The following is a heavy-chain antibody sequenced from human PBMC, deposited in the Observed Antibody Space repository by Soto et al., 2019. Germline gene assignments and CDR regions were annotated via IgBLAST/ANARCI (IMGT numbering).Heavy chain of an antibody. Sequence: LSLTCTVSGGSVSSGSYYWSWIRQPPGKGLEWIGYIYYSVSTNYNPSLKSRVTISVDTSKNQFSLKLSSVTAADTAVYYCARDLDSSGFLDYWGQGTLVTVSS. V-gene: IGHV4-61*01. D-gene: IGHD3-22*01. J-gene: IGHJ4*02. CDR1: GGSVSSGSYY. CDR2: IYYSVST. CDR3: ARDLDSSGFLDY.